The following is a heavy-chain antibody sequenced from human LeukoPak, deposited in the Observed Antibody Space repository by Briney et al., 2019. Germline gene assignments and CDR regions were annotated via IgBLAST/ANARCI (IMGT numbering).Heavy chain of an antibody. Sequence: PSETLSLTCTVSGGSISSYYWSWIRQPAGKGLEWIGRIYTSGSTNYNPSLKSRVTMSVDTSKNQFSLKPSSVTAADTAVYYCARDRLLLWFGGGNWFDPWGQGTLVTVSS. D-gene: IGHD3-10*01. CDR1: GGSISSYY. CDR2: IYTSGST. CDR3: ARDRLLLWFGGGNWFDP. V-gene: IGHV4-4*07. J-gene: IGHJ5*02.